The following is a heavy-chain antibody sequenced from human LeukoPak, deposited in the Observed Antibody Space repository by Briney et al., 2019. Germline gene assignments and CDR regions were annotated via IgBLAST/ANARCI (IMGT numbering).Heavy chain of an antibody. CDR1: GYTFIAYG. J-gene: IGHJ4*02. CDR3: ARDQRNSGSYRFEY. V-gene: IGHV1-18*01. CDR2: ITGNNGHT. D-gene: IGHD1-26*01. Sequence: ASVKVSCKTSGYTFIAYGISWVRQAPGQGLEWMGWITGNNGHTNYAPSLQGRVTMTTDTSTNTAYMELTNLRSDDTAVYYCARDQRNSGSYRFEYWGQGTLVTVSS.